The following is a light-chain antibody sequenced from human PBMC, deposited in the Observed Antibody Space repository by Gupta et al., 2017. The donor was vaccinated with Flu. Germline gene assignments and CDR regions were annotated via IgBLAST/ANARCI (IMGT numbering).Light chain of an antibody. CDR2: DAS. CDR3: RQRRDWPLFA. CDR1: KNVEEY. J-gene: IGKJ3*01. Sequence: ATLLLSTGERATCSCRTRKNVEEYLVWSQQKPGQPPRLLIYDASKRYTGITARFGGGGSGKEFPLTISSREQEDFAGYCCRQRRDWPLFAFGHGTKVDIK. V-gene: IGKV3-11*01.